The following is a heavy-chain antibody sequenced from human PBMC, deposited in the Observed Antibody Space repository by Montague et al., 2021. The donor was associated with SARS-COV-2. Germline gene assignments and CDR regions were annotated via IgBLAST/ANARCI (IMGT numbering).Heavy chain of an antibody. V-gene: IGHV4-4*02. Sequence: SETLSLTCAVSGGSISSREWWSWVRQPPGKGLEWIGEIHQSESGRTNXXXSLKSRVTISIDQSKSYSSLNLTSMTAADTAVYYCGGTWVYFSPVDVWGQGTTVIVSS. CDR1: GGSISSREW. CDR2: IHQSESGRT. D-gene: IGHD3-3*01. J-gene: IGHJ6*02. CDR3: GGTWVYFSPVDV.